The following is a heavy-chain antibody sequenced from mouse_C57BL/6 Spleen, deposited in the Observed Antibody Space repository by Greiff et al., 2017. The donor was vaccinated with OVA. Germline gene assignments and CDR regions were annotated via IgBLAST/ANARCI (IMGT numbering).Heavy chain of an antibody. CDR1: GYTFTSYW. Sequence: VQLQQSGAELAKPGASVKLSCKASGYTFTSYWMHWVKQRPGQGLEWIGYINPSSGYTKYNQKFKDKATLTADKSSITAYMQLSSLTYEDSAVYYCARDYDYWYFDVWGTGTTVTVSS. D-gene: IGHD2-4*01. CDR2: INPSSGYT. V-gene: IGHV1-7*01. J-gene: IGHJ1*03. CDR3: ARDYDYWYFDV.